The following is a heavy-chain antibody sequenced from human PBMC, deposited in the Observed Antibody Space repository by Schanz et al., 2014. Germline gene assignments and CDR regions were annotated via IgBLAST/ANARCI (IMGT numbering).Heavy chain of an antibody. Sequence: EVQLLESGGGFVQPGGSLGLSCVVSGFTVSSDHMSWVRQAPGKGLEWVSTIYASGATYYADSVKRRFTISRDISKNTLHLQETSLRAEDTAIYYCARDGNYYGSRNYYKTPYYFDYWGQGTLVTVSS. J-gene: IGHJ4*02. D-gene: IGHD3-10*01. CDR3: ARDGNYYGSRNYYKTPYYFDY. V-gene: IGHV3-66*01. CDR1: GFTVSSDH. CDR2: IYASGAT.